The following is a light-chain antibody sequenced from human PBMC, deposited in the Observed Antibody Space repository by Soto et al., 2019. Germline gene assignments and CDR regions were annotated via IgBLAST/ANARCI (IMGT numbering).Light chain of an antibody. J-gene: IGLJ1*01. CDR1: SSDVGGYNY. CDR2: DVS. CDR3: SSYTSSSTLPYV. V-gene: IGLV2-14*01. Sequence: QSGLTQPASGSGSPGQSITISCTGTSSDVGGYNYVSWYQQHPGKAPKLMIYDVSNRPSGVSNRFSGSKSGNTASLTISGLQAEDEADYYCSSYTSSSTLPYVFGTGTKVTVL.